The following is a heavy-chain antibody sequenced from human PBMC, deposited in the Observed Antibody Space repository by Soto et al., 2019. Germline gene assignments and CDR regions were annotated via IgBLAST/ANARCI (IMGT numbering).Heavy chain of an antibody. D-gene: IGHD3-10*01. Sequence: PSETLSLTCTVSGGSISSYYWSWIRQHPGKGLKRIGYIYYSGSTYYNPSLKSRVTISVDTSKNQFSLKLSSVTAADTAVYYCARDSAVGPYYYGSGRISYYYYGMDVWGQGTTVTAP. CDR1: GGSISSYY. CDR2: IYYSGST. J-gene: IGHJ6*02. CDR3: ARDSAVGPYYYGSGRISYYYYGMDV. V-gene: IGHV4-59*06.